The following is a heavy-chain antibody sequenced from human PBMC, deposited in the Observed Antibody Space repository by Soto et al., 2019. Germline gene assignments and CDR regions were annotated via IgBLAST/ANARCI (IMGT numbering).Heavy chain of an antibody. CDR3: ARGGYYDNSWGKLSHYGLDV. V-gene: IGHV1-18*01. CDR1: GYTFIRYD. J-gene: IGHJ6*02. CDR2: ISPYNDHT. Sequence: QVQLAQSTGEVKKPGASVRVSCKATGYTFIRYDIAWVRQAPGQGFEWMGWISPYNDHTVYAQKFQGRVTMTADTSTRTVYMNLRGLKSDDTAVYYCARGGYYDNSWGKLSHYGLDVWGQGTSVSVSS. D-gene: IGHD3-16*01.